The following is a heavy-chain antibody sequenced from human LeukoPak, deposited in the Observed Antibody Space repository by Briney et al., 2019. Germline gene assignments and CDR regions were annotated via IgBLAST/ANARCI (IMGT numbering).Heavy chain of an antibody. D-gene: IGHD3-10*01. CDR1: GGSISSGGYY. Sequence: PSETLSLTCTVSGGSISSGGYYWSWIRQHPGKGLEWIGYLYYSGSTSYNPSLKSRVTISVDTSKNQFSLKLSSATAADTAVYYCARVPWFGEFMWYFDLWGRGTLVTVSS. V-gene: IGHV4-31*03. CDR2: LYYSGST. J-gene: IGHJ2*01. CDR3: ARVPWFGEFMWYFDL.